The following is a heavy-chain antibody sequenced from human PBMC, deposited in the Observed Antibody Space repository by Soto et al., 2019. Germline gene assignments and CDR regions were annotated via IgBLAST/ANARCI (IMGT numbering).Heavy chain of an antibody. Sequence: EVQLLESGGGLVQPGGSLRLSCAASGFTFSSYAMSWVRQAPGKGLEWVSAISGSGGSTYYADSVKGRFTISRDNSKNTLYLQMNCLGAEDTAVDYCAKNPVAGTFWFYFDYWGQGTLVTVSS. D-gene: IGHD6-19*01. V-gene: IGHV3-23*01. CDR2: ISGSGGST. CDR1: GFTFSSYA. CDR3: AKNPVAGTFWFYFDY. J-gene: IGHJ4*02.